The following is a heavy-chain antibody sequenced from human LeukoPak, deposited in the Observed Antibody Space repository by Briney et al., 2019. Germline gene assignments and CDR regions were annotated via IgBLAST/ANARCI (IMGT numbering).Heavy chain of an antibody. D-gene: IGHD6-13*01. CDR2: INPSGGST. V-gene: IGHV1-46*01. J-gene: IGHJ4*02. Sequence: GASVKVSCKASGYTFTSYHMHWVRQAPGQGLEIMGIINPSGGSTTYAQKFQGRVTTTRDTSTSTVYMELSSLRSEDTAVYYCAKLAAAGTAHYYFDYWGQGTLVTVSS. CDR1: GYTFTSYH. CDR3: AKLAAAGTAHYYFDY.